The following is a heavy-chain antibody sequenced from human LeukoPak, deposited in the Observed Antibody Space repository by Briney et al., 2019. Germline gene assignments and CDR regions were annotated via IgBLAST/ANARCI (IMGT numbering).Heavy chain of an antibody. CDR1: GFTFSSYS. J-gene: IGHJ4*02. Sequence: PGGSLRLSCAASGFTFSSYSMNWVHQAPGKGLEWVSSISSSSSTIYYADSVKGRFTISRDNAKNSLYLQMNSLRAEDTAVYYCASSDDYWGQGTLVTVSS. CDR2: ISSSSSTI. CDR3: ASSDDY. V-gene: IGHV3-48*04. D-gene: IGHD6-25*01.